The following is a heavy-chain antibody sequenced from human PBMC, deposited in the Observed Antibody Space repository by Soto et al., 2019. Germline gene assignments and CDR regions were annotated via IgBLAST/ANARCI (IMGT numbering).Heavy chain of an antibody. CDR1: GYTFTGYY. J-gene: IGHJ5*02. CDR2: INPNSGGT. D-gene: IGHD1-7*01. V-gene: IGHV1-2*04. Sequence: ASVKVSCKASGYTFTGYYMHWVRQAPGQGLEWMGWINPNSGGTNYAQKFQGWVTMTRDTSISTAYMELSRLRSDDTAVYYCARAGTGTSHVFWFDPWGQGTLVTVSS. CDR3: ARAGTGTSHVFWFDP.